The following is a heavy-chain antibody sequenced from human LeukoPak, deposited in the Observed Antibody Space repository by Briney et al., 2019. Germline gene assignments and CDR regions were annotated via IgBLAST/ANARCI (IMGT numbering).Heavy chain of an antibody. CDR1: GFTFDDYG. Sequence: GGSLRLSCAASGFTFDDYGMSWVRQAPGKGLEWVSGISWNSGSIGYADSVKARFTISRDNAKNSLYLQMNSLRAEDTALYYCAKDGYYDSSGYYGWFDPWGQGTLVTVSS. J-gene: IGHJ5*02. D-gene: IGHD3-22*01. CDR2: ISWNSGSI. V-gene: IGHV3-9*01. CDR3: AKDGYYDSSGYYGWFDP.